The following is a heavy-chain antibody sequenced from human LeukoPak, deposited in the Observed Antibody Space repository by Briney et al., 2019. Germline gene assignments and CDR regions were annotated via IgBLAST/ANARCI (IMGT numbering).Heavy chain of an antibody. CDR3: ARETSSWYFLSDY. CDR2: IYYSGST. J-gene: IGHJ4*02. D-gene: IGHD6-13*01. Sequence: PSETLSLTCTVSGGSISSSSYYWGWIRQPPGKGLEWIGSIYYSGSTYYNPSLKSRVTISVDTSKNQFSLKLSSVTAADTAVYYCARETSSWYFLSDYWGQGTLVTVSS. V-gene: IGHV4-39*07. CDR1: GGSISSSSYY.